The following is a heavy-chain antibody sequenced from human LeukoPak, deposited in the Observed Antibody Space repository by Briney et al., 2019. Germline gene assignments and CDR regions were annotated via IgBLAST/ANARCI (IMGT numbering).Heavy chain of an antibody. V-gene: IGHV3-74*01. CDR3: ASGDTFDY. Sequence: GGSLRLSCAGSGFTFSNYWIHWVRQTPDKGLVWVSRINPAGNYANYADSVKGRFTISRDNAKNTVYLQMNSLRAEDTAVYYCASGDTFDYWGQGTLVTVSS. CDR2: INPAGNYA. J-gene: IGHJ4*02. D-gene: IGHD5-18*01. CDR1: GFTFSNYW.